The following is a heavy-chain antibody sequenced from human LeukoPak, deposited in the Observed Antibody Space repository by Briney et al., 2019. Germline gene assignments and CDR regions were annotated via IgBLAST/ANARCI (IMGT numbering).Heavy chain of an antibody. CDR2: IGPGDGAT. Sequence: PGGSLRLSCAASGFTFSGYEIHWVRQAAGKGPEWISDIGPGDGATYYADSVKGRFTISRDNAKNSLFLQLNSLRVEDTAIYYCAREYISGWFDYWGQGTLVTVSS. CDR1: GFTFSGYE. CDR3: AREYISGWFDY. V-gene: IGHV3-48*03. D-gene: IGHD6-19*01. J-gene: IGHJ4*02.